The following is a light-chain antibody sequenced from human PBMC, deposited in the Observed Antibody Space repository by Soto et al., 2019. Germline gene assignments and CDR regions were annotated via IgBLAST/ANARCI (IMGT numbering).Light chain of an antibody. V-gene: IGKV3-20*01. CDR1: QSVSNNY. Sequence: IVLAPAPVTLCLSPAERATLSCRASQSVSNNYLAWYQQKPGQAPRLLIYGASNRATGIPDRFSGSGSGTDFTLTISRLEPEDFAVYYCQQYGSSGTFGQGAKVDIK. J-gene: IGKJ1*01. CDR2: GAS. CDR3: QQYGSSGT.